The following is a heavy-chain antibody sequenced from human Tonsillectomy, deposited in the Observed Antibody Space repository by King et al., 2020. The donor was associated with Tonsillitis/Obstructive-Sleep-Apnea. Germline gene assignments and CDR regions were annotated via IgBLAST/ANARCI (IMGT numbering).Heavy chain of an antibody. CDR1: AISFTGYT. CDR2: ISSSGDYK. Sequence: VQLVESGGGLVKPGGSLKLSCTASAISFTGYTMTWVRQAPGKGLEGVSSISSSGDYKYYADSVRGRFTISRDNAKNSLYLQMDSLTAEDTAVYYCARATFGSDYWGQGTLVTVSS. CDR3: ARATFGSDY. V-gene: IGHV3-21*01. J-gene: IGHJ4*02. D-gene: IGHD1-26*01.